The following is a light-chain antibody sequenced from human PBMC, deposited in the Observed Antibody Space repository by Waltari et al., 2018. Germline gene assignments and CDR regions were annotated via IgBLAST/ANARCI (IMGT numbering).Light chain of an antibody. Sequence: QSALTQPRSVSGSPGQSVTISCPGTSSDVGAFDYVSWYQQHPGKAPKLIIYDVTRRPSGVPDRFSGSKSGNTASLTITGLQAEDETDYYCCSYTRTYKWIFGGGTTLTVL. CDR1: SSDVGAFDY. CDR3: CSYTRTYKWI. V-gene: IGLV2-11*01. CDR2: DVT. J-gene: IGLJ2*01.